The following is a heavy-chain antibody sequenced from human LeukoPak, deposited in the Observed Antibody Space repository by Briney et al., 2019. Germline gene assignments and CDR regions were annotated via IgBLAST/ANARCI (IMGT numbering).Heavy chain of an antibody. Sequence: PGGSLRLSCAASGFTFSNYAMSWVRQAPGKGLAWVSVISGSGGTTYSADSVKGRFTISRDNSKNTLYLQMNSLRAEDTAAYYCARERGSSGGNTNSHFDYWGQGALVTASS. V-gene: IGHV3-23*01. CDR1: GFTFSNYA. D-gene: IGHD4-23*01. CDR3: ARERGSSGGNTNSHFDY. J-gene: IGHJ4*02. CDR2: ISGSGGTT.